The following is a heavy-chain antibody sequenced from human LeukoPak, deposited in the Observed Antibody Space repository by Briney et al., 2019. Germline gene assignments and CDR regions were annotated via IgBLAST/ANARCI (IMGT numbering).Heavy chain of an antibody. CDR1: GYTFPAYY. CDR2: INPNSGGT. V-gene: IGHV1-2*02. Sequence: GASVKVSCKASGYTFPAYYMPWGRQPPGQGLEWMGWINPNSGGTNYAQKFQGRVTMTRDTSISTAYMELSRLRSDDTAVYYCARGDTAMVTWDYWGQGTLVTVSS. CDR3: ARGDTAMVTWDY. J-gene: IGHJ4*02. D-gene: IGHD5-18*01.